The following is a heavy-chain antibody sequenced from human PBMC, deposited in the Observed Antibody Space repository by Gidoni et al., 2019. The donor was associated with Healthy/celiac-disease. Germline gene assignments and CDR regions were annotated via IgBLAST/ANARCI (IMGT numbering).Heavy chain of an antibody. CDR3: ARGPTGITGTPYYFDY. J-gene: IGHJ4*02. CDR2: INHSGST. Sequence: QVQLQQWGAGLLKPSETLSLTCAVYGGSFSGYYWSWIRQPPGKGLEWIGEINHSGSTNYNPSRKRRVTISVDTSKNQFSLKLSSVTAADTAVYYCARGPTGITGTPYYFDYWGQGTLVTVSS. CDR1: GGSFSGYY. V-gene: IGHV4-34*01. D-gene: IGHD1-20*01.